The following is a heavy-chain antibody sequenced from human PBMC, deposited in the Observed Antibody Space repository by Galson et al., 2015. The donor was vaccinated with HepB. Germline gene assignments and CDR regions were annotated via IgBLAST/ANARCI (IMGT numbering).Heavy chain of an antibody. CDR3: ARTFYEAVAGPNYFDY. CDR1: GFTFSDYY. CDR2: ISSSSSYT. J-gene: IGHJ4*02. D-gene: IGHD6-19*01. V-gene: IGHV3-11*06. Sequence: SLRLSCATSGFTFSDYYMSWIRQAPGKGLEWVSYISSSSSYTNYADSVKGRFTISRDNAKNSLYLQMNSLRAEDTAVYYCARTFYEAVAGPNYFDYWGQGTLVTVSS.